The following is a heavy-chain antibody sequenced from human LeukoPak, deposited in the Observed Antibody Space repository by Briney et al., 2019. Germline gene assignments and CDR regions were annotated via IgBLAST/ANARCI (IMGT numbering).Heavy chain of an antibody. D-gene: IGHD3-9*01. CDR1: GGSVSNSSHY. CDR2: IYYSGST. CDR3: ASDMTMFWLKY. Sequence: SETLSLTCTVSGGSVSNSSHYWGWIRQPPGKGLEWIGSIYYSGSTYYNPSLKSRVTISVDTSKNQFSLKLSSVTAADTAAYYCASDMTMFWLKYWGQGTLVSVSS. V-gene: IGHV4-39*01. J-gene: IGHJ4*02.